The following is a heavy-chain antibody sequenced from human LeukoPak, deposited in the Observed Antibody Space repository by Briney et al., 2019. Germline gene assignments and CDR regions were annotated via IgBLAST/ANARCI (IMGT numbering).Heavy chain of an antibody. V-gene: IGHV3-48*01. D-gene: IGHD3-16*02. CDR2: ISSSSSTI. CDR3: ARLAPMITFGGVISYYYMDV. CDR1: GFTFSSYS. J-gene: IGHJ6*03. Sequence: PGGSLRLSCAASGFTFSSYSMNWVRQAPGKGLEWVSYISSSSSTIYYADSVKGRFTISRDNAKNSLYLQMNSLRAEDTAVYYCARLAPMITFGGVISYYYMDVWGKGTTVTVSS.